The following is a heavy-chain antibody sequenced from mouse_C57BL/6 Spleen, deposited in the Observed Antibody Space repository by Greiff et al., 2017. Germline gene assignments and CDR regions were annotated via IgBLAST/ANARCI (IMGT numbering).Heavy chain of an antibody. V-gene: IGHV5-6*02. J-gene: IGHJ1*03. CDR1: GFTFSSYG. Sequence: EVNVVESGGDLVKPGGSLKLSCAASGFTFSSYGMSWVRQTPDKRLEWVATISSGGSYTYYPDSVKGRFTISRDNAKNTLYLQMSSLKSEDTAMYYCARRDYGSSGYFDVWGTGTTVTVSS. CDR3: ARRDYGSSGYFDV. CDR2: ISSGGSYT. D-gene: IGHD1-1*01.